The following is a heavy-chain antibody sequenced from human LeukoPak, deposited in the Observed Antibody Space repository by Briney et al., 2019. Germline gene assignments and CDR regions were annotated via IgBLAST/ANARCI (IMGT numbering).Heavy chain of an antibody. Sequence: PGGSLRLSCAASGFSFSSYWMSWVRQAPGKELEWVSFISSSGNTIYYADSVKGRFTISRDNAKNSLYLQMNSLRAEDTAVYYCARRRHGYSYGMDVWGQGTTVTVSS. CDR2: ISSSGNTI. CDR1: GFSFSSYW. V-gene: IGHV3-48*04. CDR3: ARRRHGYSYGMDV. D-gene: IGHD5-18*01. J-gene: IGHJ6*02.